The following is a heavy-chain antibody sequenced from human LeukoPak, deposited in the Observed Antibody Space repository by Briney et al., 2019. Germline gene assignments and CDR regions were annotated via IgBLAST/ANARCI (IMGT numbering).Heavy chain of an antibody. J-gene: IGHJ4*02. CDR1: GFTFSTYS. V-gene: IGHV3-21*01. CDR3: ARGSRDDYKIDY. Sequence: GGSLRLSCAPSGFTFSTYSMNWVRQAPGKGLEWVSSISISSSNIYYADSVKGRFTISRDNAKNSLYLQMNSLRAEDTAVYYCARGSRDDYKIDYWGQGTLVTVSS. CDR2: ISISSSNI. D-gene: IGHD5-24*01.